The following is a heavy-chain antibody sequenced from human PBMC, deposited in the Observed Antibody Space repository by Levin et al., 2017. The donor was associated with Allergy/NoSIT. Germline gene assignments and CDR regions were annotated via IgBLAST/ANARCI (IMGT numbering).Heavy chain of an antibody. Sequence: PGGSLRLSCAASGFTFDDYGMSWVRQAPGKGLEWVSGINWNGGSTGYADSVKGRFTISRDNAKNSLYLQMNSLRAEDTALYCCARDQYGELLRYMYYYYYMDVWGKGTTVTVSS. V-gene: IGHV3-20*04. D-gene: IGHD3-10*01. CDR1: GFTFDDYG. CDR3: ARDQYGELLRYMYYYYYMDV. CDR2: INWNGGST. J-gene: IGHJ6*03.